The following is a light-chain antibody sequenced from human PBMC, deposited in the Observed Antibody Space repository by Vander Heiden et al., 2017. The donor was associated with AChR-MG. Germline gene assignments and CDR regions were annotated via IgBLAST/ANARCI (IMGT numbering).Light chain of an antibody. CDR1: YSISNY. Sequence: DIQMSQSPSSLSASVGDRVTITCRASYSISNYLSWYEQKPGKAPNLLIYAASSLQTGVPSRFSGSGSGTDFTLTISRLQPEDSATYYCQQRDTTPLTFGGGTKVEIK. J-gene: IGKJ4*01. V-gene: IGKV1-39*01. CDR3: QQRDTTPLT. CDR2: AAS.